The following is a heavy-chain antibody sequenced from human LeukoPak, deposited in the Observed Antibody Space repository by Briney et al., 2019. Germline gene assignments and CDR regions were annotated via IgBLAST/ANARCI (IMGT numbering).Heavy chain of an antibody. J-gene: IGHJ6*03. Sequence: GSSVKVSCKASGGTFSSYAISWVRRAPGQGLEWMGGIIPKFGTANYAQKFQGRVTITADESTSTAYMELSSLRSEDTAVYYCARGSHYDFWSPAYYYYYYMDVWGKGTTVTVSS. CDR3: ARGSHYDFWSPAYYYYYYMDV. V-gene: IGHV1-69*01. D-gene: IGHD3-3*01. CDR2: IIPKFGTA. CDR1: GGTFSSYA.